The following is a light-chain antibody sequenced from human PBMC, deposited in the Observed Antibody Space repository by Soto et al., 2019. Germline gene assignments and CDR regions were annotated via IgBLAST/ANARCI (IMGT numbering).Light chain of an antibody. CDR2: AAS. J-gene: IGKJ2*01. CDR3: QQPSSLPHT. CDR1: QDISIW. V-gene: IGKV1-12*01. Sequence: DIQMTQSPSSVSASVGDRVTITCRASQDISIWLAWYQQKPGKAPNLLISAASTLQSGVPSRFSGSGSGTYFTLTITSLQPEDVATYYCQQPSSLPHTFGQGTKLEIK.